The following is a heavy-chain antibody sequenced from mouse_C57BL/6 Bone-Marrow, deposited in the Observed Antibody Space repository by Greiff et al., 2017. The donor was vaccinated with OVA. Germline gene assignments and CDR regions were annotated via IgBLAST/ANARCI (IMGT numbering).Heavy chain of an antibody. D-gene: IGHD2-4*01. Sequence: QVQLQQSGAELVRPGASVTLSCKASGYTFTDYEMHWVKQTPVHGLEWIGAIDPETGGTAYNQKFKGKAILTADKSSSTAYMELRILTSEDSAVYYCTKDDCDGFAYWGQGTLVTVSA. J-gene: IGHJ3*01. CDR3: TKDDCDGFAY. CDR1: GYTFTDYE. V-gene: IGHV1-15*01. CDR2: IDPETGGT.